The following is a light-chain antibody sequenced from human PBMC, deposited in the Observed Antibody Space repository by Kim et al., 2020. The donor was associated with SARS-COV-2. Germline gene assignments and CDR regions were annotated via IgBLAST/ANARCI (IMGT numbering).Light chain of an antibody. CDR1: KLGDKY. Sequence: SYELTQPPSVSVSPGQTASITCSGDKLGDKYACWYQQKPGQSPVLVIYQDSKLPSGIPERFSGSNSGNTATLTISGTQAMDGADYYCQAWDSSVVFGGGT. V-gene: IGLV3-1*01. CDR2: QDS. J-gene: IGLJ2*01. CDR3: QAWDSSVV.